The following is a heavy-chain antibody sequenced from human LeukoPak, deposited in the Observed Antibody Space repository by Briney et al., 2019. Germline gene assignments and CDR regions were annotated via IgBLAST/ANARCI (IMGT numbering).Heavy chain of an antibody. D-gene: IGHD2-15*01. CDR3: LVVVAATPTDAFDI. CDR2: MNPNSGNT. J-gene: IGHJ3*02. V-gene: IGHV1-8*01. CDR1: GYTFTSYD. Sequence: ASVKVSCKASGYTFTSYDINWVRQATGQGLEWMGWMNPNSGNTGYAQKFQGRVTMTRNTSISTAYMELSSLRSEDTAVYYRLVVVAATPTDAFDIWGQGTMVTVSS.